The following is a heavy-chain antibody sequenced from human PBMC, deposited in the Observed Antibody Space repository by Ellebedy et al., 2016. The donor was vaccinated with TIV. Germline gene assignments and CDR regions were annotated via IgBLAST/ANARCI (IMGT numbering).Heavy chain of an antibody. D-gene: IGHD6-19*01. CDR3: ARRADTYFDS. V-gene: IGHV5-51*01. CDR1: GYSFTKYW. CDR2: IYPGDSDT. J-gene: IGHJ4*02. Sequence: GESLKISCKGSGYSFTKYWIGWVRQMPGKGLEWMGFIYPGDSDTRYSPSFQGQVTMSADKSISVAYLQWSSLKASDTAIYCCARRADTYFDSWGQGTLVTVSS.